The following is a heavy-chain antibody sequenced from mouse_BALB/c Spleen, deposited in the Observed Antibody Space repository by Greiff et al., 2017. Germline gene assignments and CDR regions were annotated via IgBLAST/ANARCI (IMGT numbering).Heavy chain of an antibody. CDR2: INPSTGYT. CDR1: GYTFTSYW. J-gene: IGHJ2*01. V-gene: IGHV1-7*01. D-gene: IGHD1-2*01. CDR3: ARDYGNYFDY. Sequence: QVHVKQSGAELAKPGASVKMSCKASGYTFTSYWMHWVKQRPGQGLEWIGYINPSTGYTEYNQKFKDKATLTADKSSSTAYMQLSILTSEASAVYYCARDYGNYFDYWGQGTTLTVSS.